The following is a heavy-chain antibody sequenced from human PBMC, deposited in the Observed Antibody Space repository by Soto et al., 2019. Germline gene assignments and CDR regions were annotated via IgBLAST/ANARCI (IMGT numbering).Heavy chain of an antibody. Sequence: EVQLVESGGTSIQPGGSLRLSCAASGFSVSTDYMSWVRQAPGRGLEWVSLIYSGGDTYYADSVKGRFTISRDISSNTIYLHMTSLRADDTAIYYCTRAGSDPGHSYISIYYAMDVWGRVTTVTVSS. CDR1: GFSVSTDY. V-gene: IGHV3-53*01. D-gene: IGHD3-10*01. CDR3: TRAGSDPGHSYISIYYAMDV. J-gene: IGHJ6*02. CDR2: IYSGGDT.